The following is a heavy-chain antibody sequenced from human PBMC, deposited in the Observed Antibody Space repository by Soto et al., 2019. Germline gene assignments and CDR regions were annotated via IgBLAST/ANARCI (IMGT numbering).Heavy chain of an antibody. CDR1: GGSMSSNY. D-gene: IGHD4-4*01. J-gene: IGHJ4*02. CDR3: VSYRGAFYFDH. Sequence: SETLSLTCTVSGGSMSSNYWSWIRQSPGKGLEWIGFVYYGGTNYSPSFESRVTMSVDTPKNQFSLELSSVTAADTAVYYCVSYRGAFYFDHWGQGALVTVSS. CDR2: VYYGGT. V-gene: IGHV4-59*01.